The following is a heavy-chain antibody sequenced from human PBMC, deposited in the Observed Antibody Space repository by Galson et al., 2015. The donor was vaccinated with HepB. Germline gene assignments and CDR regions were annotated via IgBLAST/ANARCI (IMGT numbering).Heavy chain of an antibody. D-gene: IGHD3-10*01. CDR1: GYTFTTYT. Sequence: SVKVSCKASGYTFTTYTMHWVRQAPGQSLEWMGWINGGIGNTKYSQKFQDRVRITRDTSASTAHMELSGLRSEDTAVYYCVRGSSIIRGAISVVDIWGKGTVVTVSS. CDR2: INGGIGNT. V-gene: IGHV1-3*01. J-gene: IGHJ3*02. CDR3: VRGSSIIRGAISVVDI.